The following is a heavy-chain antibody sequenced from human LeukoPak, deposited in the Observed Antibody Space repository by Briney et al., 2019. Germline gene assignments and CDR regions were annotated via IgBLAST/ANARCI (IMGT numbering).Heavy chain of an antibody. Sequence: GGSLRLSCAASGFTFSSYAMHWVRQAPGKGLEYVSAISSNGGSTYYANSVKGRFTISRDNSKNTLYLQMGSLRAEDTAVYYCAKGATKHALLYWGQGTLVTVSS. D-gene: IGHD1-26*01. J-gene: IGHJ4*02. CDR3: AKGATKHALLY. CDR2: ISSNGGST. CDR1: GFTFSSYA. V-gene: IGHV3-64*01.